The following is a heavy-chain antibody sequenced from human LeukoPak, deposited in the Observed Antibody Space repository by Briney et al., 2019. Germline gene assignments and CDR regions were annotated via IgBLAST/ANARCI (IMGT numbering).Heavy chain of an antibody. CDR1: GGSISSYY. Sequence: ASETLSLTCTVSGGSISSYYWSWIRQPPGKGLEWIGYIYYSGSTNYNPSLKSRVTISLDTSKNQFSLKLSSVTAADTAVYYCATRGGGYCSGGSCFDFAFDIWGQGTMVTVSS. D-gene: IGHD2-15*01. CDR2: IYYSGST. V-gene: IGHV4-59*08. CDR3: ATRGGGYCSGGSCFDFAFDI. J-gene: IGHJ3*02.